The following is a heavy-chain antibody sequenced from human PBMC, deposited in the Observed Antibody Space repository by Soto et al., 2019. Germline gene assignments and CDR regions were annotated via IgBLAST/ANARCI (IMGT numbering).Heavy chain of an antibody. V-gene: IGHV1-3*05. J-gene: IGHJ5*02. CDR2: INAGNGNT. Sequence: QVQLVQSGAEEKKPGASVKVSCKASGYTFTSYAMNWVRQAPGQRLEWMGWINAGNGNTKYSQKFQGRVTITRATSASTAYMELSSLRSEDTAVYYCARDPGYSDGNTWGQGTLVTVSS. CDR1: GYTFTSYA. CDR3: ARDPGYSDGNT. D-gene: IGHD5-18*01.